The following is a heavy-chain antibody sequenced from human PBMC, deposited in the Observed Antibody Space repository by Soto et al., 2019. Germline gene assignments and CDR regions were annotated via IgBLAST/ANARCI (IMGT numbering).Heavy chain of an antibody. CDR1: GSFFSGGA. CDR2: LSAGGTAT. V-gene: IGHV3-23*01. D-gene: IGHD5-18*01. CDR3: ARAVGGSSYAYLPAD. J-gene: IGHJ4*01. Sequence: EVQLLESGGGLVQPGGSWRLSCEASGSFFSGGAMTWVGRPPGKGLEWVSGLSAGGTATYYADSVKGRFTISRDNSKNTLYLQVNSLRVEDTALYYCARAVGGSSYAYLPADWGHGTLVTVSS.